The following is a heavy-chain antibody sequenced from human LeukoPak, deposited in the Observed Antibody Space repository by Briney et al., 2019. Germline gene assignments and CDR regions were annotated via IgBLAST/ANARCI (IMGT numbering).Heavy chain of an antibody. CDR3: AKGYCSSTRCVVDY. D-gene: IGHD2-2*01. CDR2: INWNGGST. J-gene: IGHJ4*02. CDR1: GFTFDDYG. V-gene: IGHV3-20*04. Sequence: PGGSLRLSCAASGFTFDDYGMSWVRQAPGKGLEWVSGINWNGGSTGYADSVKGRFTISRDNAKNSLYLQMNSLRAEDMALYYCAKGYCSSTRCVVDYWGQGTLVTVSS.